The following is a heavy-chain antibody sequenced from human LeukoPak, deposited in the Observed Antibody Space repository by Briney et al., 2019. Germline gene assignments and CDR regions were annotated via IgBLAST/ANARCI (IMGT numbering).Heavy chain of an antibody. CDR1: GFPFSDYY. CDR2: ISRSSTTM. J-gene: IGHJ4*02. V-gene: IGHV3-11*01. Sequence: GGSLRLSCAASGFPFSDYYMSWIRHAPGKGLEWVSYISRSSTTMFYADSVKGRFSISRDNAKNSLFLHMNNLRAEDTAVYYCASRIGAASGTVFDSWGRGTLVTVSS. CDR3: ASRIGAASGTVFDS. D-gene: IGHD6-13*01.